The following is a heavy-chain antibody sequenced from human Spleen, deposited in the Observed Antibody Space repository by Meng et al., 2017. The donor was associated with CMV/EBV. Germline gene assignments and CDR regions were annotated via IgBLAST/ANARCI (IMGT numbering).Heavy chain of an antibody. CDR3: ARERRVLTHYYGMDV. D-gene: IGHD6-19*01. J-gene: IGHJ6*02. CDR2: ISYDGSNK. CDR1: GGSFSGYY. Sequence: LSLTRAVYGGSFSGYYWSWIRQPPGKGLEWVAVISYDGSNKYYADSVKGRFTISIGNSKNTLYLQMNSLRAEDTAVYYCARERRVLTHYYGMDVWGQGTTVTVFS. V-gene: IGHV3-30*03.